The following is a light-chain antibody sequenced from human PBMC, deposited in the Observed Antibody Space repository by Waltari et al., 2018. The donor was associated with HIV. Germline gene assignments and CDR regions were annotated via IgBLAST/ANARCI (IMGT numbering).Light chain of an antibody. CDR1: QNIGNF. CDR3: QQSYNSPVT. V-gene: IGKV1-39*01. Sequence: DIQMTQSPLRLPASVGHRVTITCRASQNIGNFLNWYLHKPGTAPKLRIYGASSLQGGVPSRFSGGGSGTDFFLTISNLQLEDFGIYYCQQSYNSPVTFGKGTKVEI. J-gene: IGKJ2*01. CDR2: GAS.